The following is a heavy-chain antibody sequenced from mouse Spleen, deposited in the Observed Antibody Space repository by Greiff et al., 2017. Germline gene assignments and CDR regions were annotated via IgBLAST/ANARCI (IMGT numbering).Heavy chain of an antibody. J-gene: IGHJ1*01. CDR3: ARETATVVDSYWYFDV. Sequence: EVKLMESEGGLVQPGSSMKLSCTASGFTFSDYYMAWVRQVPEKGLEWVANINYDGSSTYYLDSLKSRFIISRDNAKNILYLQMSSLKSEDTATYYCARETATVVDSYWYFDVWGAGTTVTVSS. V-gene: IGHV5-16*01. CDR2: INYDGSST. D-gene: IGHD1-1*01. CDR1: GFTFSDYY.